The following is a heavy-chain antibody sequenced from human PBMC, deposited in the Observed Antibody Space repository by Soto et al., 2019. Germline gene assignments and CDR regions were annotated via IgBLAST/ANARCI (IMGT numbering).Heavy chain of an antibody. CDR1: GFSFSTYG. Sequence: QIQLVESGGGVVQPGISLRLSCAASGFSFSTYGMHWDRQTPGKGLEWVALISNEGRSTYYADSVKGRFTISRDNSRNTLYLQMNSLRTEDTAIYYCAKAGGKVSTPFDPWGQGTLVTVSS. CDR3: AKAGGKVSTPFDP. J-gene: IGHJ5*02. CDR2: ISNEGRST. D-gene: IGHD2-8*01. V-gene: IGHV3-30*18.